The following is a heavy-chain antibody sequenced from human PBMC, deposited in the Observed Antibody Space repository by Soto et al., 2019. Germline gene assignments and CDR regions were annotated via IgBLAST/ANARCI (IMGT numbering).Heavy chain of an antibody. D-gene: IGHD2-21*01. CDR2: ISAYNGNT. J-gene: IGHJ3*02. CDR1: GYTFTSYG. CDR3: AGDWAYWGGNDCPGHPDAFDI. V-gene: IGHV1-18*01. Sequence: ASVKVSCKASGYTFTSYGISWVRQAPGQGLEWMGWISAYNGNTNYAQKLQGRVTMTTDTSKSTAYMELRSLRSDDTAVYYCAGDWAYWGGNDCPGHPDAFDIWGEGTTVTVS.